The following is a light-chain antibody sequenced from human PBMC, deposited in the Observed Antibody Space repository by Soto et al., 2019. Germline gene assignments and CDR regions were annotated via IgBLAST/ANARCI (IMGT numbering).Light chain of an antibody. Sequence: QSVLTQPRSVSASPGQSVAISCTGTSSDVGGYDYVSWYQQHPGKAPKLMIYDVHKRPSGVPDRFSGSKSGNSASLTISCLQAEDEADYYCCSFAGDPYVFGTGTRSPS. CDR1: SSDVGGYDY. J-gene: IGLJ1*01. CDR2: DVH. CDR3: CSFAGDPYV. V-gene: IGLV2-11*01.